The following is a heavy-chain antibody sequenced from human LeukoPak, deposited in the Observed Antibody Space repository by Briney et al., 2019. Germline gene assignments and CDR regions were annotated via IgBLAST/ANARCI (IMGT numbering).Heavy chain of an antibody. V-gene: IGHV1-69*06. D-gene: IGHD3-10*01. CDR2: IIPIFGTA. J-gene: IGHJ4*02. CDR3: ASERGGVTHFDY. CDR1: GGTFSSYA. Sequence: SVKVSCKASGGTFSSYAISWVRQAPGQGLEWMGAIIPIFGTANYAQKFQGRVTITADKSTSTAYMELSSLRSEDTAVYYCASERGGVTHFDYWGQGTLVTVSS.